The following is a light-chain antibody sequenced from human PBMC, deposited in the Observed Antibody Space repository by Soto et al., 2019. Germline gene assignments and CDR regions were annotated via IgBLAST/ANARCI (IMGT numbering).Light chain of an antibody. CDR3: QQNDDSPGT. V-gene: IGKV3-20*01. CDR2: AAC. J-gene: IGKJ1*01. CDR1: QSVSSSF. Sequence: EIVLTQSPGTLSLSPGERATLSCRASQSVSSSFLAWYQQKLGQAPRLLIYAACSRATGIPDRFSGSGSGTDFTLTISRLEPEDFAVYYCQQNDDSPGTFGQGTKVDIK.